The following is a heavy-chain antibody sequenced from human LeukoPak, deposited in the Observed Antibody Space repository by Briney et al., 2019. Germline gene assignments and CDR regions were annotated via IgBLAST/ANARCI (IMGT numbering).Heavy chain of an antibody. J-gene: IGHJ4*02. CDR3: AKDLCGGDCYAYDY. Sequence: GGSLRLSCAASGFTFSSYAMSWVRQAPGKGLEWVSAISGSGGSTYYADSVKGRFTISRDSSKNTLYLQMNSLRAEDTAVYYCAKDLCGGDCYAYDYWGQGTLVTVSS. V-gene: IGHV3-23*01. D-gene: IGHD2-21*02. CDR1: GFTFSSYA. CDR2: ISGSGGST.